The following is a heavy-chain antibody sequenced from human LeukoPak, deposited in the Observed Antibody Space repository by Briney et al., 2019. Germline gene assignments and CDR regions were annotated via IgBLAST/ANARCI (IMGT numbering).Heavy chain of an antibody. CDR2: ISGSGGST. CDR3: AKDPLDCSGGSCYSYYFDY. D-gene: IGHD2-15*01. J-gene: IGHJ4*02. CDR1: GFTFSSYA. Sequence: GGSLGLSCAASGFTFSSYAMSWVRQAPGKGLEWVSAISGSGGSTYYADSVKGRFTISRDNSKNTLYLQMNSLRAEDTAVYYCAKDPLDCSGGSCYSYYFDYWGQGTLVTVSS. V-gene: IGHV3-23*01.